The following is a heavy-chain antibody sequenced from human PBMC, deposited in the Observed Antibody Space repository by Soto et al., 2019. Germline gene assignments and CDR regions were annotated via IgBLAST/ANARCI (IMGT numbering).Heavy chain of an antibody. CDR3: AREAAPRYDGVVGAFDI. V-gene: IGHV4-30-2*01. J-gene: IGHJ3*02. Sequence: TLSLTCALFGSSISSDLYYRTWTLRPPGRGLEWIGYIYHRGSTCYSPSLKSRVTIAVDRSKNQFCLKRSSVTAADTAVYYWAREAAPRYDGVVGAFDIWGQGTMVT. D-gene: IGHD1-26*01. CDR1: GSSISSDLYY. CDR2: IYHRGST.